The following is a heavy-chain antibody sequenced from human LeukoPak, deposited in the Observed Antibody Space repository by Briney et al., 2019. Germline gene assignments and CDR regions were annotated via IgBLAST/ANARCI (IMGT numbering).Heavy chain of an antibody. V-gene: IGHV1-2*06. J-gene: IGHJ5*02. D-gene: IGHD2-2*01. CDR3: ARDFGWDIVVVPATFNWFDP. CDR1: GYTFTGYY. CDR2: INPNSGGT. Sequence: ALVKVSCKASGYTFTGYYMHWVRQAPGQGLEWMGRINPNSGGTNYAQKFQGRVTMTRDTSISTAYMELSRLRSDDTAVYYCARDFGWDIVVVPATFNWFDPWGQGTLVTVSS.